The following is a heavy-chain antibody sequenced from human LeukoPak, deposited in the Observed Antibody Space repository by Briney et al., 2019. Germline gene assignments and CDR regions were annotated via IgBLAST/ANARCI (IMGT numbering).Heavy chain of an antibody. Sequence: GASVKVSCKASGYTFTSYYMHWVRQAPGQGLEWMGIINPSGGSTSYAQKFQGRVTITADKSTSTAYMELSSLRSEDTAVYYCARVHPGATYYYYYYMDVWGKGTTVTVSS. CDR2: INPSGGST. J-gene: IGHJ6*03. CDR3: ARVHPGATYYYYYYMDV. V-gene: IGHV1-46*01. CDR1: GYTFTSYY.